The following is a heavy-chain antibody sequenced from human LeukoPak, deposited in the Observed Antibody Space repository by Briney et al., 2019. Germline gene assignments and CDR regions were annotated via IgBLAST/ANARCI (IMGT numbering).Heavy chain of an antibody. CDR1: GFTFSFYT. CDR2: ISSYSHYL. Sequence: GGSLRLSCMASGFTFSFYTMDWVRQPPGQGLEWVTSISSYSHYLYHPHSVKGRFTISRDNAKNSVYLEMNSLRAEDTAVYFCARDLRPDVPTAPTPDSWGQGTLVTVSS. D-gene: IGHD2-21*02. V-gene: IGHV3-21*06. J-gene: IGHJ5*02. CDR3: ARDLRPDVPTAPTPDS.